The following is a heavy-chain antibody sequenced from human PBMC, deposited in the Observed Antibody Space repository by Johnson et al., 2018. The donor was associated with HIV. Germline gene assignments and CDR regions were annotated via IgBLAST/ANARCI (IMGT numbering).Heavy chain of an antibody. V-gene: IGHV3-30-3*01. CDR2: ISYDGSNK. J-gene: IGHJ3*02. CDR1: GFTFSSYA. Sequence: VQLVESGGGVVQPGRSLRLSCAASGFTFSSYAMHWVRQAPGKGLEWVAVISYDGSNKYYADSVKGRFTISRDNSKNTLYLQMNSLRAEDTAVYYCARSFRTIAARPDAFDIWGQGTMVTVSS. D-gene: IGHD6-6*01. CDR3: ARSFRTIAARPDAFDI.